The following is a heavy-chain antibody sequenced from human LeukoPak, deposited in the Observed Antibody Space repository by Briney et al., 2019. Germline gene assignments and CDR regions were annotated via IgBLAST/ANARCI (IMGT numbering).Heavy chain of an antibody. J-gene: IGHJ4*02. CDR3: ARGNPIVVVPAAIHDYFDY. V-gene: IGHV4-39*07. CDR1: GGSISSSSYY. D-gene: IGHD2-2*02. CDR2: IYYSGST. Sequence: SETLSLTCTVSGGSISSSSYYWGWIRQPPGKGLEWIGSIYYSGSTYYNPSLKSRVTISVDRSKNQFSLKLSSVTAADTAVYYCARGNPIVVVPAAIHDYFDYWGQGTLVTVSS.